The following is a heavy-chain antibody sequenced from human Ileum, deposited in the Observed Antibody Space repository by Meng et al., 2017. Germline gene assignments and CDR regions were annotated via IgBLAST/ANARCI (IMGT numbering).Heavy chain of an antibody. J-gene: IGHJ4*02. D-gene: IGHD6-13*01. CDR3: ARGVAAGVDF. Sequence: SVKVSCKASGYTFTSLDIHWVRQATGQGLEWMGWMSPNSGRTGYAQKFQGRVTMTRNTSISTAYMELSSLRSEDTAVYYCARGVAAGVDFWGQGTLVTVSS. CDR1: GYTFTSLD. V-gene: IGHV1-8*01. CDR2: MSPNSGRT.